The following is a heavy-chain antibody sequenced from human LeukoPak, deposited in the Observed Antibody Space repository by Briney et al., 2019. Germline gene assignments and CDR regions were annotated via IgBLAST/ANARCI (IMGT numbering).Heavy chain of an antibody. J-gene: IGHJ5*02. V-gene: IGHV4-59*01. CDR1: GGSISTYS. Sequence: SEILSLTCSVSGGSISTYSWNWIRQPPGQGLEWIGYVNNHGGTYNNPSLKSRVTVSLDMSKNQFSLKLSSATAADTAVYYCARDAGGTWFDPWGQGILVTVSS. CDR2: VNNHGGT. CDR3: ARDAGGTWFDP.